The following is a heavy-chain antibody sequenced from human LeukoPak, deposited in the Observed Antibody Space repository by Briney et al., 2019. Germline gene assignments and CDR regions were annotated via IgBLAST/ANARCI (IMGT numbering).Heavy chain of an antibody. V-gene: IGHV3-21*01. CDR1: GFTFSSYS. CDR2: ISSSSSYI. CDR3: AREGRSNSGGFDY. J-gene: IGHJ4*02. D-gene: IGHD3-10*01. Sequence: GGSLRLSCAASGFTFSSYSMNWVRQAPGKGLEWVSSISSSSSYIYYADSLKGRFTISRDNAENSLYLQMKSLRVEDTAVYYCAREGRSNSGGFDYWGQGTLVTVSS.